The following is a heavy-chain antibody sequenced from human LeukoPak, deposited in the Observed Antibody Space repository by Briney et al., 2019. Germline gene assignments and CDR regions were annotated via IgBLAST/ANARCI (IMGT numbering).Heavy chain of an antibody. CDR2: VSTNGDVT. V-gene: IGHV3-23*01. CDR1: GFTFSSYA. D-gene: IGHD3-10*01. CDR3: AKLSLSGRSQSADY. Sequence: GGSLRLSCAASGFTFSSYAMHWVRQAPGMGLEWVSVVSTNGDVTFYADSVKGRFTISRDNSKNTLFLQMNSLRAEDTAVYYCAKLSLSGRSQSADYWGQGTLVTVSS. J-gene: IGHJ4*02.